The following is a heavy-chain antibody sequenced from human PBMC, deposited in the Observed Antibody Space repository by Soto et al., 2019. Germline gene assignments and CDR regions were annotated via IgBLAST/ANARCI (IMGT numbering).Heavy chain of an antibody. J-gene: IGHJ4*02. CDR3: ARLSPTESFDY. CDR2: MYHSGST. D-gene: IGHD1-1*01. V-gene: IGHV4-30-2*01. Sequence: GKGLEWIGYMYHSGSTYYNPSLKSRVTISIDRSKNQFSLKLSSVTAADTAMYYCARLSPTESFDYWGQGTLVTVSS.